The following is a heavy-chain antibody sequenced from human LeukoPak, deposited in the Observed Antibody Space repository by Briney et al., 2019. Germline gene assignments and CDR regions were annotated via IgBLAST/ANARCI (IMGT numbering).Heavy chain of an antibody. Sequence: GRSLRLSCAASGFTFRSYSMNWVRQAPGKGLEWVSYISSGSSTIYYADSVKGRFTISRDNARDSLYLQMNSLRDADTAVYYCARDRVYFDYWGQGTLVTVSS. CDR2: ISSGSSTI. D-gene: IGHD6-6*01. V-gene: IGHV3-48*02. J-gene: IGHJ4*02. CDR3: ARDRVYFDY. CDR1: GFTFRSYS.